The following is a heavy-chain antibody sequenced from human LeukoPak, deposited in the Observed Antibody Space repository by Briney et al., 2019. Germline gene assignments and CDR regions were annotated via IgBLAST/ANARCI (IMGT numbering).Heavy chain of an antibody. V-gene: IGHV1-18*04. CDR1: GYTFTSYG. J-gene: IGHJ4*02. CDR3: ARRRGYSYGPDFDY. CDR2: ISAYNGNT. D-gene: IGHD5-18*01. Sequence: GASVKVSCKASGYTFTSYGISWVRRAPGQGLEWMGWISAYNGNTNYAQKLQGRATMTTDTSTSTAYMELRSLRSDDTAVYYCARRRGYSYGPDFDYWGQGTLVTVSS.